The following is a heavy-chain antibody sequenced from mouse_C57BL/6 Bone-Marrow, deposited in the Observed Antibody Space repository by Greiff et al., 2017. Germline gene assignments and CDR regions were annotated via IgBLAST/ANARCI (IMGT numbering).Heavy chain of an antibody. J-gene: IGHJ2*01. Sequence: QVQLQQSGAELARPGASVKLSCKASGYTFTSYGISWVKQRTGQGLEWIGEIYPRSGNTYYNEKFKGKATLTADKSSSTAYMELRSLTSEDSAVYFCARRGPYGVNYWGQGTTLTVSS. CDR1: GYTFTSYG. CDR2: IYPRSGNT. V-gene: IGHV1-81*01. D-gene: IGHD1-1*02. CDR3: ARRGPYGVNY.